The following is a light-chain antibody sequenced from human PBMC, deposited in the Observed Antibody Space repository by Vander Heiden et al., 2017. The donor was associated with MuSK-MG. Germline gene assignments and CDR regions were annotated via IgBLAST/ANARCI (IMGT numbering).Light chain of an antibody. Sequence: DIQMTQSPSSLSASVGDRVTITCRASQSISSYLNWYQQKPGKAPKLLIYAASSLQSVVPSRFSGSGSGIDFTLTISSRKPEDFATYYCQQSDSTLAWAFGQGTKVEIK. CDR2: AAS. CDR1: QSISSY. J-gene: IGKJ1*01. CDR3: QQSDSTLAWA. V-gene: IGKV1-39*01.